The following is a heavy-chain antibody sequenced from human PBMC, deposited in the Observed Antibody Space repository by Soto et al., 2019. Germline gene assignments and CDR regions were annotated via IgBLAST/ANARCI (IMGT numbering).Heavy chain of an antibody. CDR1: GFTFSNYA. J-gene: IGHJ4*01. CDR2: IRSGGHT. CDR3: AKVRGLTTAVDVKLVNHFEH. V-gene: IGHV3-23*01. Sequence: PGGSLRLSCAASGFTFSNYAMTWVRQAPGKGLEWVSYIRSGGHTYYSDSARGRFTISRDISKNMLFLQMSSLRAEDSAKYYCAKVRGLTTAVDVKLVNHFEHMGHG. D-gene: IGHD1-1*01.